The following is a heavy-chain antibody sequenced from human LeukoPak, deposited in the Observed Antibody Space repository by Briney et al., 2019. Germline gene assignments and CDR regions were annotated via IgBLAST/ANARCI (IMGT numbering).Heavy chain of an antibody. Sequence: GRSLRLSCAASGFTFDDYAMHWVRQAPGKGLEWVSGISWNSGSIGYADSVKGRFTISRDNAKNSLYLQMNSLRAEDTALYYCAKDKDYDSSVQHFQHWGQGTLVTVSS. CDR3: AKDKDYDSSVQHFQH. CDR1: GFTFDDYA. CDR2: ISWNSGSI. D-gene: IGHD3-22*01. J-gene: IGHJ1*01. V-gene: IGHV3-9*01.